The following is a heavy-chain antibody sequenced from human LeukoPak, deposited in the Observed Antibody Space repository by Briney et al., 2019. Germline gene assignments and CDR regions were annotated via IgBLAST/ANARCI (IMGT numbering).Heavy chain of an antibody. V-gene: IGHV4-4*07. J-gene: IGHJ6*02. CDR1: GGSISSYY. Sequence: SETLSLTCTVSGGSISSYYWSWIRQPAGKGLEWIGRIYTSGSTNYNPSLKSRVTMSVDTSKNQFSLKLSSVTAADTAVYYCARENLYCSGGSCYSYYYYGMDVRGQGTTVTVSS. CDR2: IYTSGST. CDR3: ARENLYCSGGSCYSYYYYGMDV. D-gene: IGHD2-15*01.